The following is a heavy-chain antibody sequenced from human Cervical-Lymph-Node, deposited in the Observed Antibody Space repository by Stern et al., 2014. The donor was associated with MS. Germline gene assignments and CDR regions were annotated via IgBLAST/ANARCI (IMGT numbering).Heavy chain of an antibody. CDR1: GFTFSSYW. CDR3: VRVKSHWGSSAFHI. Sequence: EVQLVQSGGGLVQPGGSLRLSCAASGFTFSSYWMHWVRQVPGKGLVWVSRINIDGSTTSYADSAKGRFNISRDNAKNTVYLQMNSLRVEDTAIYFCVRVKSHWGSSAFHIWGQGTMVTVSS. V-gene: IGHV3-74*02. J-gene: IGHJ3*02. CDR2: INIDGSTT. D-gene: IGHD7-27*01.